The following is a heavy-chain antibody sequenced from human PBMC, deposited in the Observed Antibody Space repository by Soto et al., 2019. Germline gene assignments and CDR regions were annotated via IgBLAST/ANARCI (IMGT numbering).Heavy chain of an antibody. CDR2: VYYSESA. Sequence: QVQLQESGPGLVQPSQTLSLTCTVSGGSIRSSDYYWSWIHQPPGKGLEWIGYVYYSESAYYNPSLQSRGFISIDTSKNQFSLTLSSVTAADTAVYYCARAIITATGTSGFDSWGQGTLVTVSS. J-gene: IGHJ4*02. CDR1: GGSIRSSDYY. V-gene: IGHV4-30-4*08. D-gene: IGHD6-13*01. CDR3: ARAIITATGTSGFDS.